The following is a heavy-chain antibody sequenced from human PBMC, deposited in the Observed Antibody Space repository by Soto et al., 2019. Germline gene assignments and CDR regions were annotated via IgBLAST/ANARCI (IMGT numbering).Heavy chain of an antibody. CDR3: ARQSSGWSYYVDF. D-gene: IGHD6-19*01. CDR2: ISSDGSTK. CDR1: GFTFSDYV. V-gene: IGHV3-30-3*01. J-gene: IGHJ4*02. Sequence: QVQLVESGGGVVQPGRSLRLSCAASGFTFSDYVMHWVRQAPGRGLEWVAVISSDGSTKYYTDSMKGRFTISRDNSKDTLYLQMNNLRAGDTAVYYCARQSSGWSYYVDFWGQGTLVTVSS.